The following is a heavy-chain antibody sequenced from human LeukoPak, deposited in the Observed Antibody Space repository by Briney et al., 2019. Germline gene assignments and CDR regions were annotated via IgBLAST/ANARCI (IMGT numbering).Heavy chain of an antibody. V-gene: IGHV3-30*04. Sequence: GGSLRLSCAASGFTFSSYAMHWVRQAPGKGLEWVAVISYDGSNKYYADSVKGRFTISRDNSKNTLYLQMNSLRAEDTAVYYCARDKGFDYWGQGTLVTVSS. J-gene: IGHJ4*02. CDR1: GFTFSSYA. CDR2: ISYDGSNK. CDR3: ARDKGFDY.